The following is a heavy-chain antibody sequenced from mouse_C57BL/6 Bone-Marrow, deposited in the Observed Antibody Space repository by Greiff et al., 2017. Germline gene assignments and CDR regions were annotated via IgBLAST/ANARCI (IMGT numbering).Heavy chain of an antibody. CDR3: ARDYIGGYFDC. Sequence: QVQLQQPGAELVKPGASVKLSCKASGYTFTSYWMHWVKQRPGQGLEWIGMIHPNSGSTNYNEKFKSKATLTVDKSSSTAYMQLSSLTSEDSAVYYCARDYIGGYFDCWGQGTTLTVSS. J-gene: IGHJ2*01. V-gene: IGHV1-64*01. CDR2: IHPNSGST. D-gene: IGHD1-3*01. CDR1: GYTFTSYW.